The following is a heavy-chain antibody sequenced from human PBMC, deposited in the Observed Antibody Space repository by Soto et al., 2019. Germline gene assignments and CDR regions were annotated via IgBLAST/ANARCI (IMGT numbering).Heavy chain of an antibody. Sequence: SVKVSCKASGCSFSCYYRHWVRQAPGQGLEWMGWINPNSVETDYAQKFLGRVTMTSDTSISTAFMALSSLRSDYTAVYYGARYCACSEWYCYGMDVWGQGTPVTVSS. CDR1: GCSFSCYY. CDR2: INPNSVET. V-gene: IGHV1-2*02. J-gene: IGHJ6*02. CDR3: ARYCACSEWYCYGMDV. D-gene: IGHD3-3*01.